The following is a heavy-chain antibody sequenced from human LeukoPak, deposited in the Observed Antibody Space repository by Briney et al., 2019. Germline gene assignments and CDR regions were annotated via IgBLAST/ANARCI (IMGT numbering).Heavy chain of an antibody. CDR3: ARGFAHPQYCCSTSCLNYYYYMDV. J-gene: IGHJ6*03. CDR1: GYTFTSYD. Sequence: GASVKVSCKASGYTFTSYDINWVRQATGQGLEWIGWMSPNSGNTGYAQKFQGRVTMTRNTSISTAYMELSSLRSEDTAVYYCARGFAHPQYCCSTSCLNYYYYMDVWGKGTTVTVSS. V-gene: IGHV1-8*01. CDR2: MSPNSGNT. D-gene: IGHD2-2*01.